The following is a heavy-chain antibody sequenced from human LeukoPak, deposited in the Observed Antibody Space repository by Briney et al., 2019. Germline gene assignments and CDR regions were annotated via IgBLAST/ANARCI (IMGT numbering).Heavy chain of an antibody. V-gene: IGHV3-23*01. CDR1: GFTFSSYA. D-gene: IGHD5-18*01. CDR3: AKDPSSAGGYSYGF. Sequence: SGGSLRLSCAASGFTFSSYAMSWVRQAPGKGLEWVSAISGSGGSTYYADSVKGRFTISRDNSKNTLYLQMNSLRAEDTAVYYCAKDPSSAGGYSYGFWGQGTLVTVSS. CDR2: ISGSGGST. J-gene: IGHJ4*02.